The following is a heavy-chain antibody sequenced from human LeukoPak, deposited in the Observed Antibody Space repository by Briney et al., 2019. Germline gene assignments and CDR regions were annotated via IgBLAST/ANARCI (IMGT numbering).Heavy chain of an antibody. CDR1: GYTLTELS. Sequence: ASVNVSRKVSGYTLTELSMHWVRQAPGKGREWMGGFDPEDGETIKPQNFQGRVTMTEEPSTDTAYMELRSLRSDDTAGYYCARAWEQRAFDIWGQGTMVTVSS. D-gene: IGHD1-26*01. CDR2: FDPEDGET. V-gene: IGHV1-24*01. J-gene: IGHJ3*02. CDR3: ARAWEQRAFDI.